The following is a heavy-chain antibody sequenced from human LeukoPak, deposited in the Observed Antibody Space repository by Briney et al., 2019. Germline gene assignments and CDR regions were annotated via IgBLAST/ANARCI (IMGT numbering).Heavy chain of an antibody. J-gene: IGHJ3*02. D-gene: IGHD2-15*01. CDR2: INPNSGDT. V-gene: IGHV1-2*06. CDR1: GYTFTGYY. CDR3: AKVREVGTNIEVVVVDTSGAFDM. Sequence: ASVKVSCKASGYTFTGYYINWVRQAPGQGLEWMGRINPNSGDTNFTQKFQGRVTLTRDTSISTSYMELSSLRSDDTAVYFCAKVREVGTNIEVVVVDTSGAFDMWGQGTMVTVSS.